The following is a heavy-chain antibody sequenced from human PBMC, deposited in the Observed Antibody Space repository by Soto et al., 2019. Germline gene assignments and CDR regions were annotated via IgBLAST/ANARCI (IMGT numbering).Heavy chain of an antibody. D-gene: IGHD5-12*01. CDR2: IYSSGST. CDR3: ARRVRGATAPDY. CDR1: GGSISGYY. J-gene: IGHJ4*02. V-gene: IGHV4-59*08. Sequence: QVQLQESGPGLVKPSETLSLTCTVSGGSISGYYWSWIRQPPGKGLEWIGYIYSSGSTNYNPSLKSRVTISVDTSKNPFSLKLSSVTAADTAVYYCARRVRGATAPDYWGQGTLVTVSS.